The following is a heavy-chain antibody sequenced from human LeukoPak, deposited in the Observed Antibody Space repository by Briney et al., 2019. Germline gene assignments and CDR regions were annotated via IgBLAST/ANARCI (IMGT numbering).Heavy chain of an antibody. Sequence: GGSLRLSCAASGFTFSSYWMSWVRQAPGKGLEWVANIKQDGSEKYYVDSVKGRFTISRDNAKNSLYLQMNSLRAEDTAVYYCAKESPPDYDFWSGSFDYWGQGTLVTVSS. CDR1: GFTFSSYW. D-gene: IGHD3-3*01. V-gene: IGHV3-7*01. CDR2: IKQDGSEK. J-gene: IGHJ4*02. CDR3: AKESPPDYDFWSGSFDY.